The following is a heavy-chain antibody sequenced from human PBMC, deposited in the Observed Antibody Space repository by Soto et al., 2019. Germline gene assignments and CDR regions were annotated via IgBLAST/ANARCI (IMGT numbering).Heavy chain of an antibody. CDR3: AREQRVVRRNGMDV. V-gene: IGHV1-3*01. CDR1: GYTFTSYA. CDR2: XXAXXGXT. D-gene: IGHD3-10*01. Sequence: ASVKVSGKASGYTFTSYAMHWVRQAPGQRLEWXGWXXAXXGXTXXXQXXXGRVTITRDTSASTAYMELSSLRSEDTAVYYCAREQRVVRRNGMDVWGQGTTVTVSS. J-gene: IGHJ6*02.